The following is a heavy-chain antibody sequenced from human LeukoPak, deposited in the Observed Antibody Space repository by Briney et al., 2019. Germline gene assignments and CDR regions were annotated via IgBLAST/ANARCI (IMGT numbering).Heavy chain of an antibody. CDR1: GFTFSNYW. CDR2: IKQDGSEK. CDR3: ARDNGVVHGVYYMDV. Sequence: GGSLRLSCAASGFTFSNYWMTWVRQAPGKGLEWVADIKQDGSEKLYVNSVRGRFTISRDNTKMSLFLQMNSLRAEDTAVYYCARDNGVVHGVYYMDVWGKGTTVTVS. D-gene: IGHD3-3*01. J-gene: IGHJ6*03. V-gene: IGHV3-7*01.